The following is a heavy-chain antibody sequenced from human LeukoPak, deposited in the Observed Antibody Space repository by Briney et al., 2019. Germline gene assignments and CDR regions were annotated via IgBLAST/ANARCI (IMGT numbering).Heavy chain of an antibody. D-gene: IGHD6-19*01. CDR2: IYYSGST. Sequence: SQTLSLTCTVSGGSISSGGYYWSWIRQPPGKGLEWIGYIYYSGSTYYNPFLRSRVTISEDRSKNQFSLKLTSVTAADTAVYYCARDRIAVAGTPLNWFDPWGQGTLVTVSS. CDR3: ARDRIAVAGTPLNWFDP. CDR1: GGSISSGGYY. J-gene: IGHJ5*02. V-gene: IGHV4-30-2*01.